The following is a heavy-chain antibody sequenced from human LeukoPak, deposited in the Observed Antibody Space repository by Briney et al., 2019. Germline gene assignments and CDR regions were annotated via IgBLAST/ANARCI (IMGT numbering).Heavy chain of an antibody. J-gene: IGHJ4*02. Sequence: GGSLRLSCAASGFAFSDYYMSWIRQAPGKGLEWVSYISSSGSTIYYADSVKGRFTISKDNAKNSLYLQMNSLRAEDTAVYYCARDQDYYGSGSYLGYWGQGTLVTVSS. D-gene: IGHD3-10*01. CDR3: ARDQDYYGSGSYLGY. V-gene: IGHV3-11*04. CDR2: ISSSGSTI. CDR1: GFAFSDYY.